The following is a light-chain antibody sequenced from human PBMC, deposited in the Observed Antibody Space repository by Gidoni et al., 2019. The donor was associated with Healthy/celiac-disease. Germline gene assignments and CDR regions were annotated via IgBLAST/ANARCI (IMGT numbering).Light chain of an antibody. CDR1: SLRTYY. V-gene: IGLV3-19*01. Sequence: SSELTQDPAVSVALGQTVRITCQGDSLRTYYASWYQQKPGQAPVLVIYGKNNRPSGIPDRFSGSSSGNTASLTITGAQAVDEADYYCNSRDSSGNHWVFGGGTKVTVL. CDR2: GKN. CDR3: NSRDSSGNHWV. J-gene: IGLJ3*02.